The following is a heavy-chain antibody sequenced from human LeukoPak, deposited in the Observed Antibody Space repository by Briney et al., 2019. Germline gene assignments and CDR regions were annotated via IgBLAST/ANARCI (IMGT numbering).Heavy chain of an antibody. D-gene: IGHD1-1*01. J-gene: IGHJ4*02. CDR2: ISYDGSNK. V-gene: IGHV3-30-3*01. CDR1: GFTFSSYA. Sequence: GGSLRLSCAASGFTFSSYAMHWVRQAPGKGLEWVAVISYDGSNKYYADSVKGRFTISRDNSKNTLYLQMNSLRAEDTAVYYRARTEVRRWTPYYFDYWGQGTLVTVSS. CDR3: ARTEVRRWTPYYFDY.